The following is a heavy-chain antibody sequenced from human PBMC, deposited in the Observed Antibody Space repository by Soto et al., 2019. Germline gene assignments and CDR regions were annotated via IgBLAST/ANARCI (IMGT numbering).Heavy chain of an antibody. CDR2: INHSGST. J-gene: IGHJ4*02. D-gene: IGHD6-6*01. CDR1: GGSFSGYY. V-gene: IGHV4-34*01. CDR3: ASGRQLVPDY. Sequence: SETLSLTCAVYGGSFSGYYWSWIRQPPGKGLEWIGEINHSGSTNYNPSLKSRVTISVDTSKNQFSLKLSSVTAADTAVYYCASGRQLVPDYWGQGTLVTVSS.